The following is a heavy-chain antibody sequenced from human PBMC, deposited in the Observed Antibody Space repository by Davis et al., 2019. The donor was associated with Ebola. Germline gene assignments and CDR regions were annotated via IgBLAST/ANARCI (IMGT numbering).Heavy chain of an antibody. CDR3: ARADCSSTSCPWGWFDP. V-gene: IGHV1-3*01. D-gene: IGHD2-2*01. CDR2: INAGNGNT. Sequence: ASVKVSCKASGYTFTSYAMHWVRQAPGQRLEWMGWINAGNGNTKYSQKFQGRVAISRDTSASTAHMELSSLKSEDTAVYYCARADCSSTSCPWGWFDPWGQGTLVTVSS. CDR1: GYTFTSYA. J-gene: IGHJ5*02.